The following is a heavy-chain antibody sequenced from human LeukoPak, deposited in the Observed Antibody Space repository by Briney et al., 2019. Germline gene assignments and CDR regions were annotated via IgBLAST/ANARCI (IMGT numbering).Heavy chain of an antibody. Sequence: ASVKVSCKASGYTFTSYGISWVRQAPGQGLEWMGWISAYNGNTNYAQKLQGRVTMTTDTSTSTAYMELSSLRSEDTAVYYCAREAKGIAAALYWGQGTLVTVSS. V-gene: IGHV1-18*01. CDR2: ISAYNGNT. J-gene: IGHJ4*02. CDR1: GYTFTSYG. CDR3: AREAKGIAAALY. D-gene: IGHD6-13*01.